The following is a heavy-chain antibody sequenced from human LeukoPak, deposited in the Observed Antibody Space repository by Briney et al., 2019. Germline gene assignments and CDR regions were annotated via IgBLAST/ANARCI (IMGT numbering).Heavy chain of an antibody. J-gene: IGHJ4*02. CDR1: GYTFTGYY. CDR2: INPNSGGT. V-gene: IGHV1-2*02. Sequence: ASVKVSCKASGYTFTGYYKHWVRQAPGQGLEWMGWINPNSGGTNYAQKFQGRVTMTRDTSISTAYTELSRLRSDDTAVYYCARGRNHIAVAGTWGQGTLVTVSS. CDR3: ARGRNHIAVAGT. D-gene: IGHD6-19*01.